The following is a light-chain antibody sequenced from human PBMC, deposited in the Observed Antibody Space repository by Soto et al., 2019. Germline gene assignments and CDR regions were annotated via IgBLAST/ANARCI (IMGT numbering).Light chain of an antibody. CDR3: SSHTSTTNIYV. V-gene: IGLV2-14*01. Sequence: QSALTQPASVSGSPGQSITISCTGSRSDVGSYDYVSWYQQYPGKAPKVIIYEVKYRPSGISDRFSASKSGNTASLTISGLQAEDEAEYFCSSHTSTTNIYVFGSGTKVTVL. J-gene: IGLJ1*01. CDR2: EVK. CDR1: RSDVGSYDY.